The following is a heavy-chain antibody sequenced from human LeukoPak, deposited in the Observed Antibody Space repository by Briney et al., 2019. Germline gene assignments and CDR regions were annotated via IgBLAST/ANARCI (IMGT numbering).Heavy chain of an antibody. V-gene: IGHV3-23*01. J-gene: IGHJ4*02. D-gene: IGHD6-19*01. CDR2: LDTTGAST. CDR3: ARIGSGWYWEY. Sequence: PGGSLRLSCAASGFFFSNNAMSWVRQAPGKGLEWVSSLDTTGASTFFADPVKGRFTISRDNAKNSLYLQMNSLRAEDTAVYYCARIGSGWYWEYWGQGALVTVSS. CDR1: GFFFSNNA.